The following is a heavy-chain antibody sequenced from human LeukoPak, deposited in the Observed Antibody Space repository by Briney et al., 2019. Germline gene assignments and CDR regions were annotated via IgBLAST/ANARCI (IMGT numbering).Heavy chain of an antibody. Sequence: GGSLRLSCAASGFTFSNYGMHWVRQAAGKGLEWVAVIWYDGSNEHYTESVKGRFTTSTDNSKNTLYLQMNSLRAEDTGVYYCAKDGANWGQGTLVTVSS. V-gene: IGHV3-33*06. J-gene: IGHJ4*02. CDR2: IWYDGSNE. CDR1: GFTFSNYG. CDR3: AKDGAN. D-gene: IGHD4/OR15-4a*01.